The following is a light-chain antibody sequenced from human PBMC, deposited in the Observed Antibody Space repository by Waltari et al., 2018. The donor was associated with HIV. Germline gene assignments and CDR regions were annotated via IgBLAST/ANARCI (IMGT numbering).Light chain of an antibody. CDR2: LNSDGSH. V-gene: IGLV4-69*01. Sequence: QLVLTQSPSASASLGASVKLTCTLSSGHSSYAIAWHQQQPEKGPRYLMNLNSDGSHSKGDGIPDLFSGSSSGAERYLTISSLQSEDEADYYCQTWGTGSWVFGGGTKLTVL. CDR1: SGHSSYA. CDR3: QTWGTGSWV. J-gene: IGLJ3*02.